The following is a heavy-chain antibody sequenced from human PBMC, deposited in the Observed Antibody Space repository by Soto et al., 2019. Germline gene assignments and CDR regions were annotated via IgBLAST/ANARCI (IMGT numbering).Heavy chain of an antibody. V-gene: IGHV3-49*03. CDR1: GFTFGDYA. Sequence: GSLRLSCTASGFTFGDYAMSWFRQAPGKGLEWVGFIRSKAYGGTTEYAASVKGRFTISRDDSKSIAYLQMNSLKTEDTAVYYCTRALLDFWSGYPPYGMDVWGQGTTVTVSS. CDR2: IRSKAYGGTT. D-gene: IGHD3-3*01. CDR3: TRALLDFWSGYPPYGMDV. J-gene: IGHJ6*02.